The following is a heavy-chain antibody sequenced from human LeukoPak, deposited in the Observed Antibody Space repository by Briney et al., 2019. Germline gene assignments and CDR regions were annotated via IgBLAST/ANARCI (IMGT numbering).Heavy chain of an antibody. V-gene: IGHV1-2*02. J-gene: IGHJ4*02. Sequence: ASVKVSCKASGYTFTGYYMHWVRQAPGQGLEWMGWINPNSGGTNYAQKFQGRVTMTRDTSISTAYMELSRLRSDDTAVYYCAREFFGANYFDYWGQGTLVTVSS. D-gene: IGHD3-10*01. CDR2: INPNSGGT. CDR3: AREFFGANYFDY. CDR1: GYTFTGYY.